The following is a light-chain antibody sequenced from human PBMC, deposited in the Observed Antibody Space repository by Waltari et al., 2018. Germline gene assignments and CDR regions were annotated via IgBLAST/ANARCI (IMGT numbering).Light chain of an antibody. CDR2: EVD. CDR3: QSYDSSDLWV. V-gene: IGLV6-57*01. Sequence: NFMLTQPHSVSESPGKTVTLPCTRSSGSIASNYVQWYQQRPGSSPPPVIFEVDQRTSWVPESVSGSMDSSANSASITSSELKTEDGADDDCQSYDSSDLWVFGGGTRLTVL. CDR1: SGSIASNY. J-gene: IGLJ3*02.